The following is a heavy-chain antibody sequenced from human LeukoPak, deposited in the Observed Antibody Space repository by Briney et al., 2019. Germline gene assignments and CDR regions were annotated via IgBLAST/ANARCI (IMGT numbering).Heavy chain of an antibody. J-gene: IGHJ6*02. CDR3: ARDRGVRGFYSMDV. V-gene: IGHV3-11*01. CDR2: ISSSGSTI. Sequence: TGGSLRLSCAASGFTFSDYYMSWIRQAPRKGLEWVSYISSSGSTIYYADSVKGRFTISRDNAKNSLYLQMNSLRAEDTAVYYCARDRGVRGFYSMDVWGQGTTVTVSS. D-gene: IGHD3-10*01. CDR1: GFTFSDYY.